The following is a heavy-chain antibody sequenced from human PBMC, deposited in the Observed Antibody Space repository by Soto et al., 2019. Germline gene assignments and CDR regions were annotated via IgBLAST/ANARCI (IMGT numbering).Heavy chain of an antibody. CDR3: ARSESARSFDY. J-gene: IGHJ4*02. CDR1: GFSLSTSGVG. V-gene: IGHV2-5*02. CDR2: IYWDDDK. Sequence: QITLKESGPTLVKPTQTLTLTCTFSGFSLSTSGVGVGWIRQPPGKALEWLALIYWDDDKRYSPSLKSRLTXTXXTSKNQVVLTMTNMDPVDTATYYCARSESARSFDYWGQGTLVTVSS.